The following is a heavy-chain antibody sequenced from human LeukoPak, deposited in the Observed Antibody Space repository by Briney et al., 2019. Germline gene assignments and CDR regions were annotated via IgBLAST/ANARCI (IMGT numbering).Heavy chain of an antibody. CDR2: IYPGDSDT. V-gene: IGHV5-51*01. D-gene: IGHD2-2*02. Sequence: GESLKISCKGSGYSFTSHWIGWVRQMPGKGLEWMGIIYPGDSDTRYSPSFQGQVTISADKSISTAYLQWSSLKASDTAMYYCARVGYPGYCSSTSCYTYYYYYMDVWGKGTTVTVSS. CDR3: ARVGYPGYCSSTSCYTYYYYYMDV. CDR1: GYSFTSHW. J-gene: IGHJ6*03.